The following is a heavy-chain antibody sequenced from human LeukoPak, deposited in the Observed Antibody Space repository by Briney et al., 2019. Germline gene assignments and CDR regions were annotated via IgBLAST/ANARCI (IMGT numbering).Heavy chain of an antibody. CDR3: VKDREMGSGWAYFQH. Sequence: PGGSPRLSCSASGFTFSTYAMHWVRQAPGKGLEYVSAIGRNGDSTYYADSVKGRFTISRDNSKNTLYLQMSSLRPEDTAVYYCVKDREMGSGWAYFQHWGQGTIVTVSS. V-gene: IGHV3-64D*06. CDR1: GFTFSTYA. J-gene: IGHJ1*01. CDR2: IGRNGDST. D-gene: IGHD6-19*01.